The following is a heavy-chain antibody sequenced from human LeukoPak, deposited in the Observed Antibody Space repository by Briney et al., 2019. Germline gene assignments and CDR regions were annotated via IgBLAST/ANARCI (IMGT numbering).Heavy chain of an antibody. Sequence: PGGSLRLSCAASGFTFSSYAMSWVRQAPGKGLEWVSAITGSGASTYYADSVKGRFTISRDNSKNTLYLQMNSPRAEDTAVYYCAKRAPLSSSWYYFDYWGQGTLVTVSS. D-gene: IGHD6-13*01. J-gene: IGHJ4*02. CDR3: AKRAPLSSSWYYFDY. V-gene: IGHV3-23*01. CDR1: GFTFSSYA. CDR2: ITGSGAST.